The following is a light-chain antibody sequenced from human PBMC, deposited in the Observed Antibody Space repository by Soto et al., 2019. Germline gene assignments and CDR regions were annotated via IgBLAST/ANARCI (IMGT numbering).Light chain of an antibody. V-gene: IGKV3-20*01. CDR3: QQYGSSPPIT. CDR2: GAS. Sequence: EIVLTQSPGTLSLSPGERATLSCRASQSVSSSYLAWYQQKPGQAPRVLIYGASSRATGIPDRFSGSGSGTDFTLTIRRLEPEDFAVYYCQQYGSSPPITFGQGTRLEIK. CDR1: QSVSSSY. J-gene: IGKJ5*01.